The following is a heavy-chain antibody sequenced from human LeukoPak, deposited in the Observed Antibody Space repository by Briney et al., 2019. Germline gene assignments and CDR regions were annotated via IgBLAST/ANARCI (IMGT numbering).Heavy chain of an antibody. CDR2: VYHDGST. D-gene: IGHD3-10*01. CDR1: GGSISSYY. CDR3: ARDGFGELLNY. V-gene: IGHV4-38-2*02. Sequence: SETLSLTCTVSGGSISSYYWGWIRQPPGKGLEWIGNVYHDGSTYYTPSLKSRVTISVDTSNNQFSLRLSSVTAADTAVYYCARDGFGELLNYWGQGTLVTVSS. J-gene: IGHJ4*02.